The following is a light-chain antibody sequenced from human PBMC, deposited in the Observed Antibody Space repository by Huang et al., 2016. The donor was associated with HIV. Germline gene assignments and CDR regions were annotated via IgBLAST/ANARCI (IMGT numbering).Light chain of an antibody. V-gene: IGKV1-39*01. CDR1: QSISTY. J-gene: IGKJ2*01. CDR2: AAS. CDR3: QQSYSPPYT. Sequence: DSQMTQSPASLSASIGDRVSLTCRASQSISTYLNWYQQTPGEAPKLLIQAASRLQSGVSSRFSASGSETDFTLTINNLQPEDFATYFCQQSYSPPYTFGQGTKLEIK.